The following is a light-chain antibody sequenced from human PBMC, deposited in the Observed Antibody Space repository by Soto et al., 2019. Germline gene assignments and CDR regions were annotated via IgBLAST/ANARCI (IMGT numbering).Light chain of an antibody. V-gene: IGKV1-5*03. CDR1: QRISSW. Sequence: DIQMTQSPSTLSASVGDRVTITCRASQRISSWLAWYQQRPGEAPKLLIYKVSSLESGVPSRFSGSGSETEVALTISSLQPGHFAAYYCQQYNSYWTFGQGTKVEIK. CDR2: KVS. J-gene: IGKJ1*01. CDR3: QQYNSYWT.